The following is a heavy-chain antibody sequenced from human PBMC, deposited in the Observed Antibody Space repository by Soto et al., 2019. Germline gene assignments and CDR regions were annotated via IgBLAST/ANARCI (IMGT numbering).Heavy chain of an antibody. D-gene: IGHD6-13*01. J-gene: IGHJ4*02. CDR2: IWYDGSNK. CDR1: GFTFSSYG. Sequence: GGSLRLSCAASGFTFSSYGMHWVRQAPGKGLEWVAVIWYDGSNKYYADSVKGRFTTSRDNSKNTLYLQMNSLRAEDTAVYYCARVGQRGQSWSDYWGQGTLVTVSS. V-gene: IGHV3-33*01. CDR3: ARVGQRGQSWSDY.